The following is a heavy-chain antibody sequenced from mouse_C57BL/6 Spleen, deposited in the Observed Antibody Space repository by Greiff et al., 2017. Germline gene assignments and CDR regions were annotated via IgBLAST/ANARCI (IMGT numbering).Heavy chain of an antibody. J-gene: IGHJ2*01. V-gene: IGHV5-9-1*02. CDR1: GFTFSSYA. Sequence: EVKLVESGAGLVKPGGSLKLSCAASGFTFSSYAMSWVRQTPEKRLEWVAYISSGGDYIYYADNVKGRFTISRDNARNALYLRMSSLKAEDTAKYYCTSVDSSSCFDYWGQGTTLTVSS. CDR3: TSVDSSSCFDY. CDR2: ISSGGDYI.